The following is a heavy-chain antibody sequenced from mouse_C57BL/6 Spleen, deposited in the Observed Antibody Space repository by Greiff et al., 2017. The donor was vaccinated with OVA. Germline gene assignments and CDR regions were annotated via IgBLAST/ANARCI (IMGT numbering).Heavy chain of an antibody. CDR3: ARRDGSSFYWYFDV. CDR1: GYTFTSYW. J-gene: IGHJ1*03. D-gene: IGHD1-1*01. V-gene: IGHV1-53*01. CDR2: INPSNGGT. Sequence: QVQLQQPGTELVKPGASVKLSCKASGYTFTSYWMHWVKQRPGQGLEWIGYINPSNGGTNYNEKFKSKATLTVDKASSTAYMQLSRLTSEDSAVYYCARRDGSSFYWYFDVWGTGTTVTVSS.